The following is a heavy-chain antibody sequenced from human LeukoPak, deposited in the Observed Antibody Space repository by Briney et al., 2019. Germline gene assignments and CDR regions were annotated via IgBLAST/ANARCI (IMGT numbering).Heavy chain of an antibody. CDR2: IGVFNGNR. V-gene: IGHV1-18*01. CDR3: ARESHVERDDY. J-gene: IGHJ4*02. Sequence: ALVKVSCKTSGYTFSRYGFSWVRQAPGQGLEWIGWIGVFNGNRNYAKSVQGRITLTADTSTNTTYMELRSLRSDDTAVYYCARESHVERDDYWGQGTRVTVSS. D-gene: IGHD1-1*01. CDR1: GYTFSRYG.